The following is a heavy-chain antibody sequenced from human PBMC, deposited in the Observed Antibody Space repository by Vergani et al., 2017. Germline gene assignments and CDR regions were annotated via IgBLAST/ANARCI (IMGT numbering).Heavy chain of an antibody. V-gene: IGHV1-69*01. Sequence: QVQLVQSGAEVKKPGSSVKVSCKASGGTFSSYAISWVRQAPGQGLEWMGGIIPIFGTANYAQKFQGSVTITADESTSTAYMELSSLRSEDTAVYYCATGALYYDFSSYYYYYMDVGGKGTTVTVSS. CDR2: IIPIFGTA. D-gene: IGHD3-3*01. CDR3: ATGALYYDFSSYYYYYMDV. J-gene: IGHJ6*03. CDR1: GGTFSSYA.